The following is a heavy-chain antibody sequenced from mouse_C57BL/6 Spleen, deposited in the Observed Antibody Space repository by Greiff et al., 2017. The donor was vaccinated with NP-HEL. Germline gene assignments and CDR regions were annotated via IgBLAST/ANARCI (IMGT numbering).Heavy chain of an antibody. J-gene: IGHJ3*01. CDR2: LNPYNGGT. Sequence: EVQLQESGPVLVKPGASVKMSCKASGYTFTDYYMNWVKQSHGKSLEWIGVLNPYNGGTSYNQKFKGKATLTVDKSSSTAYMELNSLTSEDSAVYYCARSGDGYYSWFAYWGQGTLVTVSA. D-gene: IGHD2-3*01. CDR1: GYTFTDYY. V-gene: IGHV1-19*01. CDR3: ARSGDGYYSWFAY.